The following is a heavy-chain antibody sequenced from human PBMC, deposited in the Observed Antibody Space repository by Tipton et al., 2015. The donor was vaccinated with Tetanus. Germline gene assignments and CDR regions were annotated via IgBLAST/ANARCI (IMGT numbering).Heavy chain of an antibody. V-gene: IGHV3-23*01. D-gene: IGHD3-22*01. CDR2: ISGSGGST. CDR1: GFTFSSYA. Sequence: SLRLSCAASGFTFSSYAMSWVRQAPGKGLEWVSAISGSGGSTYYADSVKGRFTISRDNSKNTLYLQMNSLRAEDTAVYYCAKDLEYYDSSGYYDYWGQGTLVTVSS. J-gene: IGHJ4*02. CDR3: AKDLEYYDSSGYYDY.